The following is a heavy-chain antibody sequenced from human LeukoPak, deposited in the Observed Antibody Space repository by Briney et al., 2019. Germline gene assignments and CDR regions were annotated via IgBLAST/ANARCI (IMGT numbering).Heavy chain of an antibody. J-gene: IGHJ4*02. CDR1: GHSITTVYY. D-gene: IGHD2/OR15-2a*01. CDR3: ARALVLVGTDFDH. V-gene: IGHV4-38-2*01. Sequence: PSETLSLTCAVSGHSITTVYYWGWIRQPPGKGLEWVGSIYHSGSTYYNPSVKSRVTISVDTSKNQFSLKLTSVTAADTAVYFCARALVLVGTDFDHWGQGTLVTVSS. CDR2: IYHSGST.